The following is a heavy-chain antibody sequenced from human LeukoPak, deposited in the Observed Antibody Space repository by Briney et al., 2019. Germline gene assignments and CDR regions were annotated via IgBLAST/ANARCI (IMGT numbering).Heavy chain of an antibody. J-gene: IGHJ4*02. CDR2: LSGSSTYI. Sequence: PGGSLRLSCAASGFTFSSYSINWVRQAPGKGLEWLSSLSGSSTYIYYADSVMGRFTVSRDNAKNSLYLQMNSLRAEDTAVYYCVRDGTHGSGRHFDYWGQGTLVTVSS. D-gene: IGHD3-10*01. V-gene: IGHV3-21*01. CDR3: VRDGTHGSGRHFDY. CDR1: GFTFSSYS.